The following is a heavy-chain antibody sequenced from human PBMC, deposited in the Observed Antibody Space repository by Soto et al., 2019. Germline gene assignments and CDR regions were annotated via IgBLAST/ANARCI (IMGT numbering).Heavy chain of an antibody. V-gene: IGHV3-33*01. CDR3: ARDADSSGIGCGY. D-gene: IGHD3-22*01. CDR2: IWYDGSNK. CDR1: GFRFSTYA. J-gene: IGHJ4*02. Sequence: PGGSLRLSCAASGFRFSTYAMHWVRQAPGKGLEWVAVIWYDGSNKYYVDSVKGRFTISRDNSKNTLYLQMTSLRAEDTAVYYCARDADSSGIGCGYWGQGTLVTVSS.